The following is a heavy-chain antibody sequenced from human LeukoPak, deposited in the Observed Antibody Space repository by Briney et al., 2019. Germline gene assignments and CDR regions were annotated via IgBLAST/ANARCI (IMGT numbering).Heavy chain of an antibody. CDR2: IYHSGST. CDR1: GGSISSSNW. Sequence: SETLSLTCAVSGGSISSSNWWSWVRQPPGKGLEWIGKIYHSGSTNYNPSLKSRVTISVDKSKNQFSLKLSSVTAADTAVYYCARETGPIVGAGIDYWGQGTLVTVSS. J-gene: IGHJ4*02. V-gene: IGHV4-4*02. CDR3: ARETGPIVGAGIDY. D-gene: IGHD1-26*01.